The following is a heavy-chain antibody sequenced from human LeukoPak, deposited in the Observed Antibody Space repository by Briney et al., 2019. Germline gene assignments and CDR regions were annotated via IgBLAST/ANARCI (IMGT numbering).Heavy chain of an antibody. Sequence: TSETLSLTCAVYGGSFSGYYWSWIRQPPGKGLEWIGEINHSGSTNCNPSLKSRVTISVDTSKNQFSLKLSSVTAADTAVYYCARADYFIAAAAFDIWGQGTMVTVSS. V-gene: IGHV4-34*01. CDR2: INHSGST. CDR1: GGSFSGYY. CDR3: ARADYFIAAAAFDI. J-gene: IGHJ3*02. D-gene: IGHD6-13*01.